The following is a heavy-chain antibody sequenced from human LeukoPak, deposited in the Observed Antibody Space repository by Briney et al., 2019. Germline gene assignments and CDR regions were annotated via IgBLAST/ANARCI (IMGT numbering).Heavy chain of an antibody. CDR3: ARTRSSWPNWFDP. CDR2: IHYSGST. CDR1: GGSISSYY. V-gene: IGHV4-59*01. J-gene: IGHJ5*02. Sequence: PSETLSLTCTVSGGSISSYYWSWIRQPPGKGLEWIGYIHYSGSTNYNPSLKSRVTISVDTSKNQFSLKLSSVTAADTAVYYCARTRSSWPNWFDPWGQGTLVTVSS. D-gene: IGHD6-13*01.